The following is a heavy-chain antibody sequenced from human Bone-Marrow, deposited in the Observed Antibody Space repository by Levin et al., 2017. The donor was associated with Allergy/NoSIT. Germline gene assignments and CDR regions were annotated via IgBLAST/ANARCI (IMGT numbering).Heavy chain of an antibody. J-gene: IGHJ4*02. Sequence: SETLSLTCAVSSDSITNNNWWTWVRQSPGKGLEWIGEIYHSWSTNYNPSRRSRVTISVDKSKNQFSLTLTSVTDADTAVYYCARKPAALTAYFDFWGQGTLVTVSS. D-gene: IGHD2-2*01. V-gene: IGHV4-4*02. CDR1: SDSITNNNW. CDR2: IYHSWST. CDR3: ARKPAALTAYFDF.